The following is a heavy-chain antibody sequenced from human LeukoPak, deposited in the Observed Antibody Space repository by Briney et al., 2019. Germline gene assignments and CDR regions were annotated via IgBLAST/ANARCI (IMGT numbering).Heavy chain of an antibody. CDR3: ARHSSSFLDYYYYMDV. CDR1: GFTFSSYW. D-gene: IGHD6-13*01. J-gene: IGHJ6*03. CDR2: IKQDGSEK. Sequence: GGSLRLSCAASGFTFSSYWMSWVRQAPGKGLEWVANIKQDGSEKYYVDSVKGRFTISRDNAKNSLYLQMNSLRAEDTAVYYCARHSSSFLDYYYYMDVWGKGTTVTVSS. V-gene: IGHV3-7*01.